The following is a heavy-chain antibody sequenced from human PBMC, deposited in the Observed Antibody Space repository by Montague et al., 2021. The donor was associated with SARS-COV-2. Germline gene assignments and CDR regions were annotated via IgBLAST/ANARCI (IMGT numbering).Heavy chain of an antibody. V-gene: IGHV2-70*01. Sequence: VKPTQTLTLTCTFSGFSLNTSGMCVSWIRQPPGKALEWLALIDWDEDQYYSTSLETRLTISKDTSKNQVVLTMTNMDPIDTATYYCARSYGDYRDSYFDYWGQGTLVTVSS. J-gene: IGHJ4*02. D-gene: IGHD4-17*01. CDR1: GFSLNTSGMC. CDR2: IDWDEDQ. CDR3: ARSYGDYRDSYFDY.